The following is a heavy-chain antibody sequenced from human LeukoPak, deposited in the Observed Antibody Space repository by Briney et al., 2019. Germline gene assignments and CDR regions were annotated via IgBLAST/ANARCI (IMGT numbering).Heavy chain of an antibody. J-gene: IGHJ4*02. V-gene: IGHV3-48*01. Sequence: GGSLRLSCAASGFTFSSYSMNWVRQAPGKGLEWVSYISSSSSTIYYADSVKGRFTISRDNAKNSLYLQMNSLRAEDTAVYYCAKRRSTMVRDWGQGTLVTVSS. CDR1: GFTFSSYS. CDR2: ISSSSSTI. CDR3: AKRRSTMVRD. D-gene: IGHD3-10*01.